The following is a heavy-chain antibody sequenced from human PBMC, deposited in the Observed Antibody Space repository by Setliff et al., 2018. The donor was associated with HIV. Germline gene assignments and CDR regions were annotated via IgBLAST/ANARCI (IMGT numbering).Heavy chain of an antibody. D-gene: IGHD6-13*01. CDR3: ARDCSPYSSSWYNWFDP. CDR2: FHHSGST. J-gene: IGHJ5*02. CDR1: GGSISSSSYY. Sequence: SETLSLTCNVSGGSISSSSYYWGWIRQSPGKGLEWIGSFHHSGSTSYNPSLRSRLTISVDTSKNQFSLKLSSVTAADTAVYYCARDCSPYSSSWYNWFDPWGQGTLVTVSS. V-gene: IGHV4-39*07.